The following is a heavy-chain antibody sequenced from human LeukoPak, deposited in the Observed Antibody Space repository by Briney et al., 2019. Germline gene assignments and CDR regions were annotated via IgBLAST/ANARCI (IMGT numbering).Heavy chain of an antibody. V-gene: IGHV3-9*03. CDR2: ISWNSGSI. Sequence: GGSLRLSCAASGFTFDDYAMHWVRQAPGKGLEWVSGISWNSGSIGYADSVKGRFTISRDNAKNSLYLQMNSLRAEDMALYYCAKDIASSGWFTYLFDYWGQGTLVTVSS. CDR3: AKDIASSGWFTYLFDY. J-gene: IGHJ4*02. D-gene: IGHD6-19*01. CDR1: GFTFDDYA.